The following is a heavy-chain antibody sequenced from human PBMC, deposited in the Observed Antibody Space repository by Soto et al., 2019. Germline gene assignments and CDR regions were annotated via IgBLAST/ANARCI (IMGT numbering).Heavy chain of an antibody. CDR3: ARDPSTTGYYGLDV. CDR2: IYSGGVT. Sequence: VGSLRLSCAASGFTVKNYQMNWVRQAPGKGLEWVSVIYSGGVTYYPDSVKGRFTTIRDTSKNTVYLQMNSLRADDTAMYYCARDPSTTGYYGLDVWGQGTTVTVSS. J-gene: IGHJ6*02. V-gene: IGHV3-53*01. CDR1: GFTVKNYQ.